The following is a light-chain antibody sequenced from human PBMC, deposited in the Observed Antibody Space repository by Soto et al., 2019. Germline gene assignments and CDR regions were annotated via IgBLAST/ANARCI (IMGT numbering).Light chain of an antibody. J-gene: IGLJ1*01. CDR3: SSYTSSSTHV. CDR1: SSDIGSFTF. CDR2: DVN. V-gene: IGLV2-14*03. Sequence: QSALTQPASVSGSHGQSITISCTGTSSDIGSFTFVSWYQQHPGKVPKLMIFDVNRRPSGVSDRFSGSKSGNTASLTISGLQAEDEGDYYCSSYTSSSTHVFGSGTKLTVL.